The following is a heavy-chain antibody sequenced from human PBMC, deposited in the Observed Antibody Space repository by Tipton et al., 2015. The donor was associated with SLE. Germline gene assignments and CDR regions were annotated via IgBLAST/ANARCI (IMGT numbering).Heavy chain of an antibody. V-gene: IGHV6-1*01. D-gene: IGHD3-22*01. J-gene: IGHJ4*02. Sequence: GLVKPSQTLSLTCDISGDSVSSNSAAWHWIRQSPSRGLEWLGRTYFRSKWFDDYAISVKSRITINTDTSKNQISLQLNSVTPEDTAVYYCARGVNPIGYFDYWGQGTLVTVSS. CDR2: TYFRSKWFD. CDR1: GDSVSSNSAA. CDR3: ARGVNPIGYFDY.